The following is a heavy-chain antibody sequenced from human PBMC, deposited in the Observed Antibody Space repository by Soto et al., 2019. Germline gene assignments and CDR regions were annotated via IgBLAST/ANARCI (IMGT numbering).Heavy chain of an antibody. J-gene: IGHJ4*02. CDR3: ARAYGYSSSWSYDY. D-gene: IGHD6-13*01. V-gene: IGHV4-4*02. CDR2: VYHSGST. Sequence: QVQLQESGPGLVKPSGTLSLTCAVSGGSISSTNWWSWVRQPPGKGLGWIGEVYHSGSTNYNPSLKSRVTISVDKSKNQFSLRLSSVTAADTAVYYCARAYGYSSSWSYDYWGQGTLVTVSS. CDR1: GGSISSTNW.